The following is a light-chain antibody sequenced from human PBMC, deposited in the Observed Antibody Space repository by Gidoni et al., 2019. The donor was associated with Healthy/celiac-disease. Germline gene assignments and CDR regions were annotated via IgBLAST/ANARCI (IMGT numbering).Light chain of an antibody. CDR3: QQYGSPGT. V-gene: IGKV3-20*01. Sequence: EIVLTQSPGTLSLSPGDRATLTCRASQSVSSSYLAWYQQKPSQAPRLLIYGASRRATGIPDRFSGSCSGTDFTLTISRLEPEVFAVYYCQQYGSPGTFEQGTKVEIK. J-gene: IGKJ1*01. CDR2: GAS. CDR1: QSVSSSY.